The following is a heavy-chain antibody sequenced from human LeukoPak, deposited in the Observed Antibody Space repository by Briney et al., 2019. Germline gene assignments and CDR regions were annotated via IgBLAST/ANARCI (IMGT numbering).Heavy chain of an antibody. V-gene: IGHV4-38-2*01. CDR2: IYHSGCT. Sequence: SETLSLTCAVSGYSISSGYYWGWIRQPPGKGLEWVGSIYHSGCTYYNPSLKSRVTISVDTSKNQFSLKLSSVTAADTAVYYCARRRWEPPDSYYYYMDVWGKGTTVTVSS. CDR1: GYSISSGYY. D-gene: IGHD1-26*01. J-gene: IGHJ6*03. CDR3: ARRRWEPPDSYYYYMDV.